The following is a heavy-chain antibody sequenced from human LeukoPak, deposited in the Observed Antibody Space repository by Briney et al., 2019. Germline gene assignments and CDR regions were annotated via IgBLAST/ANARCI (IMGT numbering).Heavy chain of an antibody. D-gene: IGHD4-17*01. CDR1: GLTFSTSA. CDR2: IKSDGTST. J-gene: IGHJ2*01. Sequence: TGGSLRLSCAASGLTFSTSAMSWVRQAPGKGLVWVSRIKSDGTSTTYADSVKGRFTISRDNAKNTLYLQMTSLRVEDTAEYFCAREDYDDDGWYFDLWGRGTLVTVSS. V-gene: IGHV3-74*01. CDR3: AREDYDDDGWYFDL.